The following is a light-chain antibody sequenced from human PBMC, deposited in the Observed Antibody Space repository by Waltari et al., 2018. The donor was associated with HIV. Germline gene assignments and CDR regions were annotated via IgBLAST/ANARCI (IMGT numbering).Light chain of an antibody. CDR3: QQYIGSPRT. CDR2: GAS. Sequence: EIALTQSPGTLSLSPGERATLSCRASQTISSTYLAWYQQKPGQAPRLLIYGASSRATGIPDRCSGSGSGTDFTLTISSLEPEDCAVYYCQQYIGSPRTFGQGTKVELK. CDR1: QTISSTY. J-gene: IGKJ1*01. V-gene: IGKV3-20*01.